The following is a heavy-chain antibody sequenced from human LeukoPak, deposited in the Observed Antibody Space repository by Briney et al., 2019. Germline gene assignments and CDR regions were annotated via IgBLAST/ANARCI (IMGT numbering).Heavy chain of an antibody. D-gene: IGHD6-13*01. J-gene: IGHJ4*02. V-gene: IGHV4-34*01. CDR3: ARGVRIADY. Sequence: SETLSLTCAVYGGAFSSYYWSWIRQSPGRGLEWIGEINHSGSTYYNPSLKSRVTISEDTSKNQFSLKLSSVTAADAAVYYCARGVRIADYWGQGTLVTVSS. CDR1: GGAFSSYY. CDR2: INHSGST.